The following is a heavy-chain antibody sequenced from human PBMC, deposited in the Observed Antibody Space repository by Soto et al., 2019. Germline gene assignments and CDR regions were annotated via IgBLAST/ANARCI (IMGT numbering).Heavy chain of an antibody. CDR1: GFTFSSYG. CDR3: AKDGGEGSIAARRPFDY. D-gene: IGHD6-6*01. Sequence: GGSLRLSCAASGFTFSSYGMHWVRQAPGKGLEWVAVISYDGSNKYYADSVKGRFTISRDNSKNTLYLQMNSLRAEDTAVYYCAKDGGEGSIAARRPFDYWGQGTLVTVSS. V-gene: IGHV3-30*18. CDR2: ISYDGSNK. J-gene: IGHJ4*02.